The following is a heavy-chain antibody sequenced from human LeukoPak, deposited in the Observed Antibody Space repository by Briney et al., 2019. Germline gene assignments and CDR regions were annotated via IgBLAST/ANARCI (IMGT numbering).Heavy chain of an antibody. V-gene: IGHV3-7*04. CDR1: GFTFSRYW. CDR3: ARTYYYDSSGYYYYTPGDY. J-gene: IGHJ4*02. Sequence: GGSLRLACAASGFTFSRYWMSWVRQAPGKGLEWVANIKQCGREKNYVDSVRGRFTISRDNAKNSMYLEMNSLSAEDTAVYYCARTYYYDSSGYYYYTPGDYWGQGTLVTISS. CDR2: IKQCGREK. D-gene: IGHD3-22*01.